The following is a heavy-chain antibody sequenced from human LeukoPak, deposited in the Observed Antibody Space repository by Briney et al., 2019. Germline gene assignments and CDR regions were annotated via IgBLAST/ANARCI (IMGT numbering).Heavy chain of an antibody. CDR2: ISAYNGTT. CDR1: GYTFTSYG. J-gene: IGHJ4*02. CDR3: ARVHYDYVWGSYRYTDTFDY. D-gene: IGHD3-16*02. Sequence: ASVKVSCKASGYTFTSYGISWVRQATGQGREWMGWISAYNGTTNYAQKLHGRVTITTDTSTSTAYMELRSLRSDDTAVYYCARVHYDYVWGSYRYTDTFDYWGQGTLVTVSS. V-gene: IGHV1-18*01.